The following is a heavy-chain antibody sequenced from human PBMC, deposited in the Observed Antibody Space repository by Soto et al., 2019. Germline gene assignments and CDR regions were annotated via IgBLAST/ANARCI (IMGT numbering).Heavy chain of an antibody. V-gene: IGHV1-3*05. CDR2: INAGNGNT. Sequence: QVQLVQSGAEEKKPGASVKVSCKASGYTFTSYAMHWVRQAPGQRLEWMGWINAGNGNTKYSQKFQGRVTITRDTCASISDMELSRLRSEDTAVYCWASPIVAVTARDYWGQGNRFTLSS. J-gene: IGHJ4*02. CDR1: GYTFTSYA. CDR3: ASPIVAVTARDY. D-gene: IGHD2-21*02.